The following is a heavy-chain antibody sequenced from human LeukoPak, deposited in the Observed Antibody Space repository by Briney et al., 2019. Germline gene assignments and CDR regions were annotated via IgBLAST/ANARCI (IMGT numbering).Heavy chain of an antibody. Sequence: GGSLRLSCADSGFTFSSYEMNWVRQAPGKGLEWVSYICYSGSTIYYADPVKGRFTNSRDNAKNSLYLQMNSLRAEDTAVYYCAREYSSSDFDNWGQGTLVTVSS. J-gene: IGHJ4*02. CDR1: GFTFSSYE. V-gene: IGHV3-48*03. CDR2: ICYSGSTI. D-gene: IGHD3-22*01. CDR3: AREYSSSDFDN.